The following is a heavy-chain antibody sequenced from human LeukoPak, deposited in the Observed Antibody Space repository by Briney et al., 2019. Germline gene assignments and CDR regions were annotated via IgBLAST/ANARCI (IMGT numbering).Heavy chain of an antibody. Sequence: HGESLKISCKGSGYSFTSYWIGWVRQMPGKGLEWMGVIYTGDSDTRYSPSFQGQVTISADKSISTTYLQWSNLKASDTAMYYCARHYKAYYYDSSGLDYWGQGTLVTVSS. CDR3: ARHYKAYYYDSSGLDY. J-gene: IGHJ4*02. CDR1: GYSFTSYW. V-gene: IGHV5-51*01. CDR2: IYTGDSDT. D-gene: IGHD3-22*01.